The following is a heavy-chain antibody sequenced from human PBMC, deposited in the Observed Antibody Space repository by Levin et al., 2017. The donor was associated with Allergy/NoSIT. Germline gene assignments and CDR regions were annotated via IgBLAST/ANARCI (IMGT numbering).Heavy chain of an antibody. CDR3: VRGPPDKVGNLDV. V-gene: IGHV3-13*04. J-gene: IGHJ6*04. CDR1: GFNISSYD. Sequence: GGSLRLSCAASGFNISSYDMHWVRQATGKGLEWVSVIGTADDTYYPDSVKGRFTISRENAKNSLYLQMNSLRAGDTAVYYCVRGPPDKVGNLDVWGKGTTVTVSS. CDR2: IGTADDT. D-gene: IGHD5-12*01.